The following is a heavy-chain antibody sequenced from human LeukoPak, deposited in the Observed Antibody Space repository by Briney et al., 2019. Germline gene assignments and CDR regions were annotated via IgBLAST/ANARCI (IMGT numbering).Heavy chain of an antibody. J-gene: IGHJ3*02. CDR3: ARHIRGGYYGSGTVGAFDI. CDR1: GYSFTSYW. D-gene: IGHD3-10*01. Sequence: GESLKISCKGSGYSFTSYWISWVRQMPGKGLEWTGRIDPSDSYTNYSPSFQGHVTISADKSISTAYLQWSSLKASDTAMYYCARHIRGGYYGSGTVGAFDIWGQGTMVTVSS. V-gene: IGHV5-10-1*01. CDR2: IDPSDSYT.